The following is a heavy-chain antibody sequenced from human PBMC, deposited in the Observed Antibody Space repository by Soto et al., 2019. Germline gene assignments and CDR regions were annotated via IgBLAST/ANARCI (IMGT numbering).Heavy chain of an antibody. D-gene: IGHD2-21*01. Sequence: QVQLQESGPGLVKPSQTLSLTCTVSGGSISDGAYYWSWIRQPPGKGLEWIGHIYNSGNTYNNPSLRSRLTISLATSKSQFSLTLNSVTAADTAVYYCASGLSGDKVDQWGQGTLVTVSS. J-gene: IGHJ4*02. CDR3: ASGLSGDKVDQ. CDR1: GGSISDGAYY. CDR2: IYNSGNT. V-gene: IGHV4-30-4*01.